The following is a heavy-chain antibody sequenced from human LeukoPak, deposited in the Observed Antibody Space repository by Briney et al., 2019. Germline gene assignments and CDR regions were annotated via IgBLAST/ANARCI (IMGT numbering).Heavy chain of an antibody. J-gene: IGHJ3*02. V-gene: IGHV1-2*02. CDR3: ARDAYPSGAFDI. D-gene: IGHD3-16*01. Sequence: GASVKVSCKASRYNFTGYHMHWVRQAPGQGLEWMGWINPNNGGTSYAQKFQGRVTLTRDTSISTAYMELTRLRSDDTAVYYCARDAYPSGAFDIWGQGTMVTVSS. CDR1: RYNFTGYH. CDR2: INPNNGGT.